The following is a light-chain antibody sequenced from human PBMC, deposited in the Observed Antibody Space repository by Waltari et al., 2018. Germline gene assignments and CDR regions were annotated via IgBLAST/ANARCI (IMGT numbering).Light chain of an antibody. V-gene: IGLV3-21*02. Sequence: SYVLTQPPSVSVAPGQTARITCGGDNIGSKGVHWYQQKPGQAPVLVVDDYSDRPSGVPERFSGSNSGNTATLTISRVEAGDEADYICQVWDLNSDHVFGSGTMLTVL. CDR2: DYS. J-gene: IGLJ1*01. CDR1: NIGSKG. CDR3: QVWDLNSDHV.